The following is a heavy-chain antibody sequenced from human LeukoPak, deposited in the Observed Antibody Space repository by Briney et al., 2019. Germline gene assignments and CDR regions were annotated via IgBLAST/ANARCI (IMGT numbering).Heavy chain of an antibody. D-gene: IGHD6-19*01. CDR1: GGSISSYY. J-gene: IGHJ6*02. Sequence: SETLSLTCTVSGGSISSYYWSWIRQPPGKGLEWIGYIYYSGSTNYNPSLKSRVTISVDTSKNQFSLKLSSVTAADTAVYYCARRIAVAGLDYYGMDVWGQGATVTVSS. CDR2: IYYSGST. CDR3: ARRIAVAGLDYYGMDV. V-gene: IGHV4-59*08.